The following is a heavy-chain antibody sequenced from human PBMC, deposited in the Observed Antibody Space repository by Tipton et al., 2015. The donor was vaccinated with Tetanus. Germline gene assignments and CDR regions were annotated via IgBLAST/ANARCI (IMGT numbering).Heavy chain of an antibody. Sequence: QSGAEVKKPGESLKISCQGSGYRFGIYWIAWVRQMPGKGLEWMGIIYPGDSDTRYSPSFEGQVTISVDKSITTAYLQWSSLKASDTAMYYCTRRLGPFTGDQIWHFDLWGRGTQVGVSS. CDR2: IYPGDSDT. J-gene: IGHJ2*01. D-gene: IGHD7-27*01. CDR1: GYRFGIYW. V-gene: IGHV5-51*01. CDR3: TRRLGPFTGDQIWHFDL.